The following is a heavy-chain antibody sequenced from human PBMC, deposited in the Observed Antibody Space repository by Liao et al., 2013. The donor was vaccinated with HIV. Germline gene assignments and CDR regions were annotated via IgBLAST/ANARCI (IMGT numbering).Heavy chain of an antibody. D-gene: IGHD2-2*01. CDR3: ARAWRYQLLADY. CDR2: IYSSGSA. CDR1: GASISTGSYY. V-gene: IGHV4-61*02. Sequence: QVQLQESGPGLVKPSQTLSLTCNVSGASISTGSYYWSWIRQPAAKGLEWIGRIYSSGSANYNPSLKRRVTISVDTSKNQLSLKLSSVTAADTGVYYCARAWRYQLLADYWGQGTLVTVSS. J-gene: IGHJ4*02.